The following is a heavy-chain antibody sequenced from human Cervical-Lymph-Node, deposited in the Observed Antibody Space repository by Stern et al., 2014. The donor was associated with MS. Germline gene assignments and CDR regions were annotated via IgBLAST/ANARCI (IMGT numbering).Heavy chain of an antibody. D-gene: IGHD5-24*01. CDR3: ARSRDAYSPLTY. CDR1: GGSISGYD. V-gene: IGHV4-59*01. CDR2: IYYSGNT. J-gene: IGHJ4*02. Sequence: QVQLVESGPGLVKPSATLSLTCTVSGGSISGYDCSWIRQPPGQGLEWIGHIYYSGNTNYIPSLKGRVTFSIDTPKSQFSLKLSSVTAADTAVYYCARSRDAYSPLTYWGQGIPVTVSS.